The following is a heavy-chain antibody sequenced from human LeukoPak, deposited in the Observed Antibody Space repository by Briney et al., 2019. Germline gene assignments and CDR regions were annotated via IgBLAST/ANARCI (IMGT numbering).Heavy chain of an antibody. Sequence: ASVKVSCKASGYTFTSYATHWVRQAPGQRLEWMGWINAGNGNTKYSQKFQGRVTITRDTSASTAYMELSSLRSEDTAVYYCASSGWYARHWFDPWGQGTLVTVSS. V-gene: IGHV1-3*01. CDR1: GYTFTSYA. CDR3: ASSGWYARHWFDP. D-gene: IGHD6-13*01. CDR2: INAGNGNT. J-gene: IGHJ5*02.